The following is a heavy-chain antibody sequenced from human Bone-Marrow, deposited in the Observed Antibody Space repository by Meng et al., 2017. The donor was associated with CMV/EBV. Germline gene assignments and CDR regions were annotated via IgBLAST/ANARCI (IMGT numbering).Heavy chain of an antibody. CDR2: IRYDGSNK. CDR1: GFTFSSYG. V-gene: IGHV3-30*02. Sequence: GESLKISCAASGFTFSSYGMHWVRQAPGKGLEWVAFIRYDGSNKYYADSVKGRFTISRDNSKNTLYLQMNSLRAKDTAVYYCAKDWYYYYGMDVWGQGTTVTVSS. J-gene: IGHJ6*02. CDR3: AKDWYYYYGMDV.